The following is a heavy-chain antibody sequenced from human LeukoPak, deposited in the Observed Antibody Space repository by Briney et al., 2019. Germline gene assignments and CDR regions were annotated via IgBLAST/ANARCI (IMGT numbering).Heavy chain of an antibody. CDR1: GFIFSSYA. CDR2: GGSGDGT. V-gene: IGHV3-23*01. CDR3: AKMRGQYYHSYYMDA. J-gene: IGHJ6*03. Sequence: GGSLRLSCAASGFIFSSYAMSWVRQAPGKGLEWVSYGGSGDGTYYADSVKGRFTVSRDNSKSTLYLQMNSLTAEDTAVYYCAKMRGQYYHSYYMDAWGKGTTVTVSS.